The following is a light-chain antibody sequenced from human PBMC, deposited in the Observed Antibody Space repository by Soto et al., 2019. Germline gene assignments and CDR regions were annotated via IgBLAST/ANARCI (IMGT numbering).Light chain of an antibody. Sequence: EIVMTQSPATLSVSPGERATLSCSASQSVSSNLAWYQQKPGQAPRLLIYGASTRATGIPARFSGSGSGTEFTLPISSLQYEDFSVYYCQQYNNWPPWTFGQGTKVEIK. J-gene: IGKJ1*01. V-gene: IGKV3-15*01. CDR3: QQYNNWPPWT. CDR1: QSVSSN. CDR2: GAS.